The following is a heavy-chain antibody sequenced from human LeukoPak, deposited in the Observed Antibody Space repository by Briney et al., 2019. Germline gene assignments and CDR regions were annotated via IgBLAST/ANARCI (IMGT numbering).Heavy chain of an antibody. V-gene: IGHV3-7*01. CDR1: GHTFSSSW. Sequence: GGSLRLSCAVSGHTFSSSWMDWVRQAPGKGLEWVASINPDGNKKYSADSVKGRFTISRDNAENSLYLQMNSLRVEDTAFYYCARDLAYSRLDYWGQGMLVTVSS. D-gene: IGHD5-18*01. CDR2: INPDGNKK. J-gene: IGHJ4*02. CDR3: ARDLAYSRLDY.